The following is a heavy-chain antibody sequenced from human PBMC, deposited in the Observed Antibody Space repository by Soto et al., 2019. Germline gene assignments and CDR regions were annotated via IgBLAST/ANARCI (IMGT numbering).Heavy chain of an antibody. CDR2: IIPIFGTA. D-gene: IGHD2-15*01. CDR3: ARDIVVVVAARDYYGMDV. V-gene: IGHV1-69*13. Sequence: EASVKVSCKASGGTFSSYAISWVRQAPGQGLEWMGGIIPIFGTANYAQKFQGRVTITADESTSTAYMELSSLRSEDTAVYYCARDIVVVVAARDYYGMDVWGQGTTVTVSS. J-gene: IGHJ6*02. CDR1: GGTFSSYA.